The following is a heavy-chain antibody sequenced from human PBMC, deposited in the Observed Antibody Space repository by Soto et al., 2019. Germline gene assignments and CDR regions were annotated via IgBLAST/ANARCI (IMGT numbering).Heavy chain of an antibody. V-gene: IGHV2-5*02. CDR1: GFSLTTSGVG. CDR3: AHSAGYEILTGYFREIDF. Sequence: SGPTLVNPTQTLRLTCTFSGFSLTTSGVGVGWIRQPPGEALEWLALIYWDDDKRYSPSLKSRLTITKDTSKNQVVLTMTNMDPVDTGTYYCAHSAGYEILTGYFREIDFWGQGTLVTVSS. CDR2: IYWDDDK. J-gene: IGHJ4*02. D-gene: IGHD3-9*01.